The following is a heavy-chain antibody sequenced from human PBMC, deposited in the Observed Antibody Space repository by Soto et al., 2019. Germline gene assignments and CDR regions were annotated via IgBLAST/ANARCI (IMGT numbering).Heavy chain of an antibody. V-gene: IGHV3-48*02. CDR1: GFSFSTYS. J-gene: IGHJ2*01. Sequence: EVQLVESGGGLVQPGGSLRLSCAASGFSFSTYSMNWVRQAPGKGLEWVSYISSRSYTIYYVDSVKGRFTISRDNAKNSLYLQMNSLRDEDTAVYYCAKIYCGGGSCYWFFDLWGRGTLVTVSS. CDR2: ISSRSYTI. CDR3: AKIYCGGGSCYWFFDL. D-gene: IGHD2-15*01.